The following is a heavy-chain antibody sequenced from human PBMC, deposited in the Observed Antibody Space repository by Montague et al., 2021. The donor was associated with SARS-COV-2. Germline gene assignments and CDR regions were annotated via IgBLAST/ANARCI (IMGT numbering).Heavy chain of an antibody. CDR2: IYYSGST. D-gene: IGHD3-9*01. V-gene: IGHV4-34*01. Sequence: SETLSLACAVYGGSFSGYYWSWIRQPPGKGLEWIGSIYYSGSTYYNPSLKSRVTISVDTSKNQFSLKLSSVTAADTAVYYCARQDDILTGYYYYGMDVWGQGTTVTVSS. J-gene: IGHJ6*02. CDR1: GGSFSGYY. CDR3: ARQDDILTGYYYYGMDV.